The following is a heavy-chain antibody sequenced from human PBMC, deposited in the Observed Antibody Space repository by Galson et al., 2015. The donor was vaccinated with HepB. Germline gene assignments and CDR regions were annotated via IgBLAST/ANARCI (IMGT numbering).Heavy chain of an antibody. CDR3: STDADF. J-gene: IGHJ4*02. V-gene: IGHV3-15*01. CDR1: GFKFYKVW. Sequence: SLRLSCAGSGFKFYKVWMNWVRQAPGKGLEWVGRIKTKADGETTDYAAPVKDRFAILRDDSTKTVYLQMNSLKTEDTAIYYCSTDADFWGQGTLVTVSS. CDR2: IKTKADGETT.